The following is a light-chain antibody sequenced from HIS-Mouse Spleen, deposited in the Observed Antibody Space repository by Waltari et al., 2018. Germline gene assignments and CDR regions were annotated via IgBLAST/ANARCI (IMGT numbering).Light chain of an antibody. V-gene: IGLV2-23*01. Sequence: SALTQPASAPGSPGQSITISCTVTRSTVGSYPRVAWYQQHPGKAPKHMIYEGSKRPSGVSNRFSGSKSGNTASLTISGLQAEDEADYYCCSYAGSSTWVFGGGTKLTVL. CDR1: RSTVGSYPR. CDR2: EGS. J-gene: IGLJ3*02. CDR3: CSYAGSSTWV.